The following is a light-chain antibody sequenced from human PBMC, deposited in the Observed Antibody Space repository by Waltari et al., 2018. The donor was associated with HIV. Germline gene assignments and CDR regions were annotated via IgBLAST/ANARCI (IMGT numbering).Light chain of an antibody. J-gene: IGKJ1*01. CDR1: QSVRTY. CDR2: DAS. Sequence: EIVLTQSPYTLSLSPGERVILSCRASQSVRTYLSWYQQKPGQAPRLLIYDASNRATGIPPRFSGSGSGTDFTLTISSLEPEDFAIYYCQQRSSWLWTFGQGTKVEIK. V-gene: IGKV3-11*01. CDR3: QQRSSWLWT.